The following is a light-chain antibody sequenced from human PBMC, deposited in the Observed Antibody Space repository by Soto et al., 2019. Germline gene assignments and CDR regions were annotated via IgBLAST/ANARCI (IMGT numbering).Light chain of an antibody. CDR2: EVS. V-gene: IGLV2-14*03. J-gene: IGLJ1*01. CDR3: SSYTTCSTRV. CDR1: SSDVGAYDF. Sequence: QSVLTQPASLSGSPGQSIAISCTGTSSDVGAYDFVSWYQQHPDKAPKLMIYEVSHWPSGVSYRFSGSKSVNTATLTISGLQAEDEADYYCSSYTTCSTRVFGTGTKVTVL.